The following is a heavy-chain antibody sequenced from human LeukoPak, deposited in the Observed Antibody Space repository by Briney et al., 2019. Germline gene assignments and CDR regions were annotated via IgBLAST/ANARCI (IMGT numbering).Heavy chain of an antibody. D-gene: IGHD3-22*01. Sequence: ASMKVSCKASGYTFTSYYIHWVRQAPGQGLEWMGIINPSGGTTSYAQKFQGRVTMTRDTSISTAYMELSRLRSDDTAVYYCARVAYYYDSSGYYFEGNYYYYYYMDVWGKGTTVTVSS. CDR3: ARVAYYYDSSGYYFEGNYYYYYYMDV. CDR1: GYTFTSYY. J-gene: IGHJ6*03. CDR2: INPSGGTT. V-gene: IGHV1-46*01.